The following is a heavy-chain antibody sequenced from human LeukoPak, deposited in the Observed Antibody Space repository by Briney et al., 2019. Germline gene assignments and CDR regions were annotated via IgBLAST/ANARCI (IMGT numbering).Heavy chain of an antibody. J-gene: IGHJ4*02. Sequence: PGRSLRLSCAASGFTFSNYGMHWVRQAPGKGLEWVSLISSDGSTKYYADSVKGRFTISRDNSKNTLYLQMNSLRAEDTAVFYCARDPQDSSGYYSGPFDYWGQGTLVTVSS. CDR1: GFTFSNYG. V-gene: IGHV3-30*19. CDR2: ISSDGSTK. CDR3: ARDPQDSSGYYSGPFDY. D-gene: IGHD3-22*01.